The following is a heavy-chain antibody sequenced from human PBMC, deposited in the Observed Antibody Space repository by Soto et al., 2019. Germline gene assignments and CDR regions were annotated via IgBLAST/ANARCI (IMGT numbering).Heavy chain of an antibody. CDR3: VKGEYYYDSSGYYPFDY. CDR2: ISSSGSTI. D-gene: IGHD3-22*01. J-gene: IGHJ4*02. Sequence: GGSLRLSCAASGFTFSDYYMSWIRQAPGKGLEWVSHISSSGSTIYYADSVKGRFTISRDNSKNSVYLQMNSLRVEDTAVYYCVKGEYYYDSSGYYPFDYWGQGTLVTVSS. V-gene: IGHV3-11*04. CDR1: GFTFSDYY.